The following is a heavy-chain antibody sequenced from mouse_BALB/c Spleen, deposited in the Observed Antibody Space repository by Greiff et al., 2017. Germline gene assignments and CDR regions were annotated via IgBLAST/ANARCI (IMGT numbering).Heavy chain of an antibody. D-gene: IGHD2-10*02. CDR2: IYPSDSYT. J-gene: IGHJ1*01. V-gene: IGHV1-69*02. CDR1: GYTFTSYW. Sequence: QVQLQQPGAELVRPGASVKLSCKASGYTFTSYWINWVKQRPGQGLEWIGNIYPSDSYTNYNQKFKDKATLTVDKSSSTAYMQLSSPTSEDSAVYYCTRGGYGSWYFDVWGAGTTVTVSS. CDR3: TRGGYGSWYFDV.